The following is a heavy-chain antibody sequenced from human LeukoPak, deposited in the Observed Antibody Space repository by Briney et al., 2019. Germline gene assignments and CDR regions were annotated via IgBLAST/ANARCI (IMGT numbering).Heavy chain of an antibody. CDR2: IYTSGST. V-gene: IGHV4-4*07. J-gene: IGHJ6*03. Sequence: SETLSLTCTVSGGSISSYYWSWIRQPAGKGLEWIGRIYTSGSTNYNPSLKSRVTMSVDTSKNQFSLKLSSVTAADTAVYYCARDSSWSHSNYYYYYMDVWGKGTTVTVSS. CDR3: ARDSSWSHSNYYYYYMDV. D-gene: IGHD6-6*01. CDR1: GGSISSYY.